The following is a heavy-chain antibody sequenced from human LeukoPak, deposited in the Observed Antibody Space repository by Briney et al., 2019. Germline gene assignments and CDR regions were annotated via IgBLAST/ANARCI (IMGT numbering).Heavy chain of an antibody. V-gene: IGHV4-59*01. CDR3: ARDRIGGPYDAFDT. Sequence: SETLSLTCTVSGGSISSYYWSWIRQPPGKGLEWIGYIYYSGSTNYNPSLKSRVTISVDTSKNQFSLKLSSVTAADTAVYYCARDRIGGPYDAFDTWGQGTMVTVSS. CDR2: IYYSGST. D-gene: IGHD2-15*01. J-gene: IGHJ3*02. CDR1: GGSISSYY.